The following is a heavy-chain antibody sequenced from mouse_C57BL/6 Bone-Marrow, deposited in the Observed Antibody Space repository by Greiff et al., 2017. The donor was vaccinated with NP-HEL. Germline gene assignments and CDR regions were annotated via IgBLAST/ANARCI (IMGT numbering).Heavy chain of an antibody. V-gene: IGHV1-42*01. CDR3: ALFAY. CDR1: GYSFTGYY. J-gene: IGHJ3*01. CDR2: INPSTGGT. Sequence: EVKLQESGPELVKPGASVKISCKASGYSFTGYYMNWVKQSPEKSLEWIGEINPSTGGTTYNQKFKAKATLTVDKSSSTAYMQLKSLTSEDSAVYYCALFAYWGQGTLVTVSA.